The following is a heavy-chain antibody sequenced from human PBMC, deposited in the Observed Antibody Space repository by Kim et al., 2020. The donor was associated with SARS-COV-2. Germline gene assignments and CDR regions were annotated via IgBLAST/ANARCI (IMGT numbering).Heavy chain of an antibody. J-gene: IGHJ4*02. Sequence: GSDTYYAHSVEVRFTIAGDNAKSTLYLQMNSVSGEDTSVYYCADVYFGSDFWGQGPLVSVSS. V-gene: IGHV3-74*01. CDR2: GSDT. CDR3: ADVYFGSDF. D-gene: IGHD5-12*01.